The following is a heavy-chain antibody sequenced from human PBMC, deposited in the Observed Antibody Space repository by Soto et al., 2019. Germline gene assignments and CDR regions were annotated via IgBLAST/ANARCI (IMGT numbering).Heavy chain of an antibody. CDR3: AREGPYYDILTGYYPGTFDI. V-gene: IGHV1-3*01. D-gene: IGHD3-9*01. Sequence: EASVKVSCKTSGFTFTNSAVQWVRQARGQSLEWIGWINAGSGNTKYSQKIQGRVTITRDTSATTAYMELSSLRSEDTAVYYCAREGPYYDILTGYYPGTFDIWGQGTMVTVSS. CDR1: GFTFTNSA. CDR2: INAGSGNT. J-gene: IGHJ3*02.